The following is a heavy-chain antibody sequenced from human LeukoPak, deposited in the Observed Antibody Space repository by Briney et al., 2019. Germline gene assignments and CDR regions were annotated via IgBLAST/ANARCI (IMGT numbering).Heavy chain of an antibody. CDR3: ARTNDFWSGFPFDY. CDR1: GDSIDVSSNYY. J-gene: IGHJ4*02. V-gene: IGHV4-39*07. D-gene: IGHD3-3*01. CDR2: MYYSGSP. Sequence: SETLSLTCTVSGDSIDVSSNYYWGWIRQPPGRGLEWIGSMYYSGSPYYNPSLKSRVTTSLDMSNNQFSLKVRSVTAADTAVYYCARTNDFWSGFPFDYWGQGTLVTVSS.